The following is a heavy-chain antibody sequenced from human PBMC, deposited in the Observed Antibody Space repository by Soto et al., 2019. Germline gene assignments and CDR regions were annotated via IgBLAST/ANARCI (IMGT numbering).Heavy chain of an antibody. Sequence: SETLSLTCTVSGGSISSSYWSWIRQPPGKGLEWLAYIYDDGSANYNPSLKSRATISLDMSKNQFSVKLTSVTAADTAGYCCARDKYCSGGSCRKNWFDACVQGTLVTVST. CDR2: IYDDGSA. V-gene: IGHV4-59*01. J-gene: IGHJ5*02. D-gene: IGHD2-15*01. CDR3: ARDKYCSGGSCRKNWFDA. CDR1: GGSISSSY.